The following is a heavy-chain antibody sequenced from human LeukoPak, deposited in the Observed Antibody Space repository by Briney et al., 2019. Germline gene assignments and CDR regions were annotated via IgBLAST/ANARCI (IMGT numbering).Heavy chain of an antibody. J-gene: IGHJ3*02. CDR2: IYYSGST. D-gene: IGHD3-3*01. CDR1: GGSISSYY. V-gene: IGHV4-59*01. Sequence: SETLSLTCTVSGGSISSYYWSWIRQPPGKGLEWIGYIYYSGSTNYNPSLKSRVTKSVDTSKNQFSLKLSSVTAADTAVYYCARDRSSYYDFWSGTQADAFDIWGQGTMVTVSS. CDR3: ARDRSSYYDFWSGTQADAFDI.